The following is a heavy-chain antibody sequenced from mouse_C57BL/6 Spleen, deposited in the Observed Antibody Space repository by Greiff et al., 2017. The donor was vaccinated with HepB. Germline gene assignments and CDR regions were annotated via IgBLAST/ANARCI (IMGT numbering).Heavy chain of an antibody. CDR1: GYTFTSYW. V-gene: IGHV1-50*01. CDR3: ARLGYYGSSYFDY. Sequence: VQLQQPGAELVKPGASVKLSRKASGYTFTSYWMQWVKQRPGQGLEWIGEIDPSDSYTNYNQKFKGKATLTVDTSSSPAHMQLSSLTSEDSAVYYYARLGYYGSSYFDYWGQGTTLTVSS. D-gene: IGHD1-1*01. CDR2: IDPSDSYT. J-gene: IGHJ2*01.